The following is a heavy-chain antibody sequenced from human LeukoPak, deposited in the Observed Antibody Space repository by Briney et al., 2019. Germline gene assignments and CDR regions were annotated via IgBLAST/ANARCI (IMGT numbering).Heavy chain of an antibody. J-gene: IGHJ5*02. CDR2: INHNGRT. CDR1: GGSFSGYY. D-gene: IGHD1-26*01. Sequence: SETLSLNCAVYGGSFSGYYWSWIRQRPGKGLEWIGEINHNGRTNYNPSLKSRVAISVDTSKNQFSLNLSSVTAADTAVYYCARLLLPRSGIYCWCDPGGQGTLVTVSS. CDR3: ARLLLPRSGIYCWCDP. V-gene: IGHV4-34*01.